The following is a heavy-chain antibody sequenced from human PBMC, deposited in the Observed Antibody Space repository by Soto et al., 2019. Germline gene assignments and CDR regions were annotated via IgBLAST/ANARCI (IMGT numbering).Heavy chain of an antibody. D-gene: IGHD1-26*01. V-gene: IGHV1-69*13. Sequence: RASVKVSCKASGGIFSSYAISWLRQAPGQGLEWMGAVIPILGQAYYAQNFQDRVTITADESTRTAYMDLISLRSDDTAVYFCARVGGVGAPPGADYWGQGTLVTAPQ. CDR2: VIPILGQA. CDR1: GGIFSSYA. J-gene: IGHJ4*02. CDR3: ARVGGVGAPPGADY.